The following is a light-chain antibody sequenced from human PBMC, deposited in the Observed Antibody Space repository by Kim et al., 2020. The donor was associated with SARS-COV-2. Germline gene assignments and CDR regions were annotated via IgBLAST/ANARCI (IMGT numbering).Light chain of an antibody. J-gene: IGKJ2*01. V-gene: IGKV1-17*01. CDR1: QTIRNN. CDR2: DAS. CDR3: LQHFTYPYT. Sequence: SVGEGNTITCRASQTIRNNLAWYQQKRGTAPKRLIYDASHLQTGVPSRFSGSGSGTEFTLTISSLQPEDVATYYCLQHFTYPYTFGQGTKLEIK.